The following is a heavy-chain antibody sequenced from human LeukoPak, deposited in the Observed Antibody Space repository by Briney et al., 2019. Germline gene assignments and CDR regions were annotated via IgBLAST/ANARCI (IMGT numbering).Heavy chain of an antibody. V-gene: IGHV4-39*07. CDR2: IYYSGST. J-gene: IGHJ2*01. CDR3: AREGRPGPRVVPAAIRWYFDL. Sequence: TSETLSLTCTVSGGSIGSSSYYWGWIRQPPGKGLEWIGSIYYSGSTYYNPTLKSRVTISVDTSKNQFSLKLSSVTAADTAVYYCAREGRPGPRVVPAAIRWYFDLWGRGTLVTVSS. D-gene: IGHD2-2*02. CDR1: GGSIGSSSYY.